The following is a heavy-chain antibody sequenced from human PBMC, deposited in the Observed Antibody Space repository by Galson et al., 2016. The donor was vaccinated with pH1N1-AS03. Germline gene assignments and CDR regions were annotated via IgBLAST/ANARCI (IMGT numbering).Heavy chain of an antibody. D-gene: IGHD3-22*01. CDR2: IYYGGRT. CDR3: ARALRSRYYFDN. J-gene: IGHJ5*02. Sequence: ATLSLTCTVSGGSISSYYWSWIRQPPGKGPEWIGYIYYGGRTNYNPSLKSRVTISVDPPKNQFSLKLSFVTTADTAVYFCARALRSRYYFDNWGQGTLIAVSS. CDR1: GGSISSYY. V-gene: IGHV4-59*01.